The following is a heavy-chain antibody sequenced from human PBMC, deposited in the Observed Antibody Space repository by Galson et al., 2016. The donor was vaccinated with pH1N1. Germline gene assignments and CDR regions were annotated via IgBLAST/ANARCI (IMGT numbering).Heavy chain of an antibody. CDR2: ISSGGNTM. CDR1: GFTFDSHE. V-gene: IGHV3-48*03. D-gene: IGHD6-6*01. Sequence: SLRLSCAVSGFTFDSHEMNWVRQAPGKGLEWVASISSGGNTMFYADSVKGRFIISRDNAKNSLYLQMNSLRGEDTGVYYCVRERVGHSSSRAFETLGRGTSVTVSS. CDR3: VRERVGHSSSRAFET. J-gene: IGHJ3*02.